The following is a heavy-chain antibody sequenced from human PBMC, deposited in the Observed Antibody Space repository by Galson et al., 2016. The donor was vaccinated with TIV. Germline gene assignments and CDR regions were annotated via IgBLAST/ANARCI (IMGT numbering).Heavy chain of an antibody. CDR1: GGTFSSYA. V-gene: IGHV1-69*13. CDR3: ARAPGYHDSSAYYPA. J-gene: IGHJ5*02. CDR2: IIGMFGTT. D-gene: IGHD3-22*01. Sequence: SVKVSCKASGGTFSSYAFSWVRQAPGQGLEWMGRIIGMFGTTNYAQKFQGRVTITADALTSTVYMELSGLTSEDTAVYYCARAPGYHDSSAYYPAWGQGTLVTVSS.